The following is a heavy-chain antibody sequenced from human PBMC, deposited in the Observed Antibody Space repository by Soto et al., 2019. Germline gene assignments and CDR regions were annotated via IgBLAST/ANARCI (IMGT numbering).Heavy chain of an antibody. CDR1: GGSISSYY. Sequence: QVQLQESGPGLVKPSETLSLTCTVSGGSISSYYWSWIRQPPGKGLEWIGYIYYSGSTNYNPSLTIRVAISVDTSKNQFSRKRSSVTAADTAVYYCARYNRYFDLWGRGTLVTVSS. V-gene: IGHV4-59*08. D-gene: IGHD1-20*01. CDR2: IYYSGST. CDR3: ARYNRYFDL. J-gene: IGHJ2*01.